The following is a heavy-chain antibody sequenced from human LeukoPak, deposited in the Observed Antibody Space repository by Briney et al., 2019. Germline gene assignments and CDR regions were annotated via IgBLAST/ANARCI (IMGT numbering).Heavy chain of an antibody. J-gene: IGHJ4*02. CDR3: VRGADTGYSSDS. Sequence: GGSLRLSCVASGFTFSRYWMHWVRQAPGKGLVWVSRINSDGRSTNYADSVKGRFSISRDNAENTLYLQMNSLRVEDTAVYYCVRGADTGYSSDSWGQGTLVTVSA. D-gene: IGHD3-9*01. CDR1: GFTFSRYW. V-gene: IGHV3-74*01. CDR2: INSDGRST.